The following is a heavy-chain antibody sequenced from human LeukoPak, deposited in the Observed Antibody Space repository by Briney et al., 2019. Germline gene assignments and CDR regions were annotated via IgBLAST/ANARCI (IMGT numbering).Heavy chain of an antibody. V-gene: IGHV1-46*01. CDR1: GYNFPSQY. CDR2: INPSGGST. J-gene: IGHJ3*02. CDR3: ARDLVVVTGLRTRGSFDI. D-gene: IGHD2-21*02. Sequence: ASVKVSCKAPGYNFPSQYMHWVRQAPGQGLEWMGIINPSGGSTSYAQKFQGRVTMTRDTSTSTVYMELSSLRSEDTAVYYCARDLVVVTGLRTRGSFDIWGQGTMVTVSS.